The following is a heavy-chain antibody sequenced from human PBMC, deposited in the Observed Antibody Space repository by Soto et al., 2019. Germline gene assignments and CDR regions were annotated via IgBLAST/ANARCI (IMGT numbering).Heavy chain of an antibody. CDR1: GASVTSGTNY. CDR2: IYSSGTT. D-gene: IGHD2-15*01. CDR3: ARDRGIQCSGGRCYFYDMDV. J-gene: IGHJ6*02. Sequence: SETLSLTCTVSGASVTSGTNYWSWIRQPPGKGLEWIGYIYSSGTTNYNSSFKTRVTVSLDTSKSQFSLRLGSVTAADTAVYYCARDRGIQCSGGRCYFYDMDVWGQGTTVTVSS. V-gene: IGHV4-61*01.